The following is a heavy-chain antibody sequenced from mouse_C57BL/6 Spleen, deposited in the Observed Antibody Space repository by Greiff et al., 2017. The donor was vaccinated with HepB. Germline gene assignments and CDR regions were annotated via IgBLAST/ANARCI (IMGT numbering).Heavy chain of an antibody. Sequence: QVQLQQSGPGLVQPSQSLSITCTVSGFSLTSYGVHWVRQSPGKGLEWLGVIWSGGSTDYNAAFISRLSISKDNSKSQVFFKMNSLQADDTAIYYCARSRSYYGSSYYAMDYWGQGTSVTVSS. CDR2: IWSGGST. D-gene: IGHD1-1*01. CDR1: GFSLTSYG. J-gene: IGHJ4*01. CDR3: ARSRSYYGSSYYAMDY. V-gene: IGHV2-2*01.